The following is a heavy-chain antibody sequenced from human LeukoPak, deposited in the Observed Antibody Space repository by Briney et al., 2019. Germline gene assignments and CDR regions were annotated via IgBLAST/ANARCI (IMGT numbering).Heavy chain of an antibody. CDR1: RYTFTAYY. CDR2: INPKSGDT. J-gene: IGHJ4*02. Sequence: ASVKVSCKTSRYTFTAYYMHWVRQAPGQGLEWMGWINPKSGDTDYAPKFQGRVTLTRDTSISTAYMELRRLRSDDTAVYYCARGNKDLVPGDWGQGTLVTVSS. D-gene: IGHD3-10*01. V-gene: IGHV1-2*02. CDR3: ARGNKDLVPGD.